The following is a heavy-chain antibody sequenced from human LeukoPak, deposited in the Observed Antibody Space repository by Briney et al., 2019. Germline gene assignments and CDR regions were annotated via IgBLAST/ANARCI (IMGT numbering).Heavy chain of an antibody. CDR1: GFTFSNAW. CDR3: TTYPMVYAMNY. CDR2: IKGKTDGGTT. Sequence: PGGSLRLSCGASGFTFSNAWMSWVRQAPGKGLEWVGRIKGKTDGGTTDYAAPVKGRFTISRDDSKNTLYLQMNSLKTEDTAVYYCTTYPMVYAMNYWGQGTLVTVSS. V-gene: IGHV3-15*01. D-gene: IGHD2-8*01. J-gene: IGHJ4*02.